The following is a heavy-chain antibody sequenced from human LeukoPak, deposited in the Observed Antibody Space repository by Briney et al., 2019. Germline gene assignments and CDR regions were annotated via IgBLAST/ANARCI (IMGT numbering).Heavy chain of an antibody. CDR3: ARTAGGNSYYYYMDV. CDR2: IDWDDDK. CDR1: GFSLTTSGMC. Sequence: SGPTLLNPTQTLTLTCSFSGFSLTTSGMCVSWIRQPPVKALEWLSLIDWDDDKYYSTSLKTRLTISKDTSKNQVVLTMTNLDPVDTATYYCARTAGGNSYYYYMDVWGKGTTVTVSS. D-gene: IGHD4-23*01. J-gene: IGHJ6*03. V-gene: IGHV2-70*01.